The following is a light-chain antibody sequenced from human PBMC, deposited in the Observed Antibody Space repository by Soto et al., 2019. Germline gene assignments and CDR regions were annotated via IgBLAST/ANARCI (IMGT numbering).Light chain of an antibody. CDR2: DAS. CDR1: QSVSSY. J-gene: IGKJ4*01. Sequence: EIVLTQSPATLSLSPGERATLSCRASQSVSSYLAWYQQKPGQAPRLLIYDASNRATGIPARFSGSGSGTDFTLTISSLEPEDFAVYYCQQRSNWLTFGGGTTVESK. CDR3: QQRSNWLT. V-gene: IGKV3-11*01.